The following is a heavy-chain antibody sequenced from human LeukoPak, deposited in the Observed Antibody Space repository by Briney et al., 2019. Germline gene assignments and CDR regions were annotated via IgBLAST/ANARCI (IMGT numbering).Heavy chain of an antibody. J-gene: IGHJ6*03. D-gene: IGHD6-6*01. CDR1: GGSISSSSYY. Sequence: SSETLPLTCTVSGGSISSSSYYWGWIRQPPGKGLEWIGSIYYSGSTYYNPSLKSRVTISVDTSKNQFSLKLSSVTAADTAVYYCARDSYSSSWNYYYYMDVWGKGTTVTVSS. CDR2: IYYSGST. CDR3: ARDSYSSSWNYYYYMDV. V-gene: IGHV4-39*07.